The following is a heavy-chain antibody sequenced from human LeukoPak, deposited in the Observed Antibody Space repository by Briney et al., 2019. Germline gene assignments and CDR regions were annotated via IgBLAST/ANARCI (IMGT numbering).Heavy chain of an antibody. CDR3: ARAWGQLWLMST. V-gene: IGHV3-74*01. D-gene: IGHD5-18*01. CDR2: INSDGSST. CDR1: GFTFSSYW. J-gene: IGHJ5*02. Sequence: PGGSLRLSCAASGFTFSSYWMHWVRQAPGKGLVWVSRINSDGSSTSYADSVKGRFTISRDNAKNTLYLQMNSLRAEDTAVYYCARAWGQLWLMSTWGQGTLVTVSS.